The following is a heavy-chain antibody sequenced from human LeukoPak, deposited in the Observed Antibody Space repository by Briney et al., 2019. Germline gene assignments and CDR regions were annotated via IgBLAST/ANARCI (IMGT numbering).Heavy chain of an antibody. J-gene: IGHJ4*02. D-gene: IGHD3-10*01. V-gene: IGHV4-34*01. CDR3: ARGPGRVRGVRRGWYYFDY. Sequence: PSETLSLTRAVYGGSFSGYYWSWIRQPPGKGLEWIGEMNHSGSTNYNPSLKSRVTISVDTSKNQFSLKLSSVTAADTAVYYCARGPGRVRGVRRGWYYFDYWGQGTLVTVPS. CDR2: MNHSGST. CDR1: GGSFSGYY.